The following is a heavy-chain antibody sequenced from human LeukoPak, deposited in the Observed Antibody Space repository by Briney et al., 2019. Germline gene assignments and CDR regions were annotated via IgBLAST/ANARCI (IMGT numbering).Heavy chain of an antibody. CDR2: ISGSGGST. CDR1: GFTFSSYA. D-gene: IGHD2-2*01. J-gene: IGHJ5*02. V-gene: IGHV3-23*01. Sequence: GGSLRLSCAASGFTFSSYAMSWVRQAPGKGLEWVSAISGSGGSTYYADSVKGRLTISRYNSKNTLYLQMNSLRAEDTAVYYCAKDAESGYCSSTSCPGGLNWFDPWGQGTLVTVSS. CDR3: AKDAESGYCSSTSCPGGLNWFDP.